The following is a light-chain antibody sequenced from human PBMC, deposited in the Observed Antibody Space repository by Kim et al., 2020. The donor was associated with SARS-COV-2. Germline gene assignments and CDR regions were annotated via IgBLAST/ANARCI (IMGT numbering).Light chain of an antibody. J-gene: IGKJ5*01. CDR3: QQYAYWRA. Sequence: SLAPGEMATLSCRSSQSISSSLACYQQKPGQAPRVLIYGASARATGIPARFSGSGSGTEFTLTISNLQSEDFAVYYCQQYAYWRAFGQGTRLEIK. CDR1: QSISSS. CDR2: GAS. V-gene: IGKV3-15*01.